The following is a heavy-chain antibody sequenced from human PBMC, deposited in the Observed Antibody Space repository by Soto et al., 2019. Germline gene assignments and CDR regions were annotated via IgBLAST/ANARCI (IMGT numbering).Heavy chain of an antibody. CDR3: ARHYYDILTGYNDYFDY. J-gene: IGHJ4*02. CDR2: IYYSGST. D-gene: IGHD3-9*01. V-gene: IGHV4-39*01. Sequence: SETLSLTCTVSGGSISRSNYYWGWLRQTPGKGLEWIGSIYYSGSTYYNPSLKSRVTISVDTSKNQFSLKLSSVTAADTAVYYCARHYYDILTGYNDYFDYWGQGTLVTVSS. CDR1: GGSISRSNYY.